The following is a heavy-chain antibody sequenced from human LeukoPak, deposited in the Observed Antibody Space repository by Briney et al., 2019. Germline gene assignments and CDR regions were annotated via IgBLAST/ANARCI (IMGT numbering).Heavy chain of an antibody. CDR2: IYTSGKT. D-gene: IGHD2-21*01. CDR3: AREPADPGHLVVLAVVGCMDV. V-gene: IGHV4-61*02. J-gene: IGHJ6*03. CDR1: GASISSGSYY. Sequence: SETLSLTCTVSGASISSGSYYWSWLRQPAGKGLEWIGRIYTSGKTNYTPSLKCRVAISIDTSKNQFSLKRSSVPAADTAVYYCAREPADPGHLVVLAVVGCMDVWGNGTTVTVSS.